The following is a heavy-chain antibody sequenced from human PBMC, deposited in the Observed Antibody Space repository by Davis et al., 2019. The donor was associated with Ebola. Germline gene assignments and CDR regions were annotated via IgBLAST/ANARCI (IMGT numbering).Heavy chain of an antibody. CDR1: SGSISSGGYY. CDR3: ARGGMADY. D-gene: IGHD3-16*01. J-gene: IGHJ4*02. Sequence: LRLSCTVSSGSISSGGYYWSLIRQHPGKGLEWIGYIYYSGSTYYNPSLKSRVTISVDTSKNQFSHKLSSVTAADTAVYYCARGGMADYWGQGTLVTVSS. V-gene: IGHV4-31*03. CDR2: IYYSGST.